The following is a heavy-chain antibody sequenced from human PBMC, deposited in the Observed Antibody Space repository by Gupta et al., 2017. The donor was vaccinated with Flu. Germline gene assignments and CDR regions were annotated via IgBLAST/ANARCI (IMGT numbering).Heavy chain of an antibody. D-gene: IGHD2-15*01. Sequence: QLQLQESGPGLVEPSETLSLTCSVSGGSISSNSYYWGWIRQPPGKVLEWIGSAYYSGSIYDSPSLKSRVTIYVDTVKKKVSLRMNSANDADTAVYYCATPNIEGRDLHHWGQGTLVTVSS. J-gene: IGHJ1*01. CDR2: AYYSGSI. V-gene: IGHV4-39*01. CDR1: GGSISSNSYY. CDR3: ATPNIEGRDLHH.